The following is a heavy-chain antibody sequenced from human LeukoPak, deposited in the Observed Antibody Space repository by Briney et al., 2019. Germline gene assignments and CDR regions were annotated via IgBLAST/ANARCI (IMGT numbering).Heavy chain of an antibody. CDR1: GFTFSSYA. CDR2: ISGSGGST. J-gene: IGHJ3*02. D-gene: IGHD5-18*01. V-gene: IGHV3-23*01. CDR3: AKVGYSYGLGAFYI. Sequence: GGSLSLSCAASGFTFSSYAMSWLRQAPGKGLEWVSAISGSGGSTYYADSVKGRFTISRDNPKNTLYLQMNSLRAEDTAVYYCAKVGYSYGLGAFYIWGQGTMVTVSS.